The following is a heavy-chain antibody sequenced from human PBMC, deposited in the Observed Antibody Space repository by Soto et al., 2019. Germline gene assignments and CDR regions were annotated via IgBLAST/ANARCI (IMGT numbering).Heavy chain of an antibody. J-gene: IGHJ6*02. CDR2: IYYSGST. CDR3: ARGPSITMVRGVRDYYYYYGMDV. CDR1: GGSISSGGYS. D-gene: IGHD3-10*01. Sequence: SETLSLTCAVSGGSISSGGYSWSWIRQPPGKGLEWIGYIYYSGSTYYNPSLKSRVTISVDRSKNQFSLKLSSVTAADTAVYYCARGPSITMVRGVRDYYYYYGMDVWGQGTTVTVSS. V-gene: IGHV4-30-2*01.